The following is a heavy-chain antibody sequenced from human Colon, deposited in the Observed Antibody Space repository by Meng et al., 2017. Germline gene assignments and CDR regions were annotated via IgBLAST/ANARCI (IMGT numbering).Heavy chain of an antibody. Sequence: GESLKISCAASGFTFSTYDMIWVRQAPGKGLEWVASISRNSGDIYYADSVKGRFTISRSNSKNSLYLEMISLRAEDTAVYYCARPDFYYNGMDVWGQGTMVTVSS. J-gene: IGHJ6*02. CDR1: GFTFSTYD. CDR2: ISRNSGDI. V-gene: IGHV3-21*01. CDR3: ARPDFYYNGMDV.